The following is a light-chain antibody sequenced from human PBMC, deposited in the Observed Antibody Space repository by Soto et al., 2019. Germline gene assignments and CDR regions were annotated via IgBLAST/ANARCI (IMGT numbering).Light chain of an antibody. V-gene: IGLV1-44*01. J-gene: IGLJ2*01. CDR2: FNT. CDR3: AAWDDSLTGLL. Sequence: QSVLTQPPSASGTPGQRVTFSCSGSGSNIGSNVVNWYQQLPGTAPKLLIYFNTQRPSGVPDRFSGSKSGTSAPLAISGLQYEDEADSYCAAWDDSLTGLLIGGGTKLTVL. CDR1: GSNIGSNV.